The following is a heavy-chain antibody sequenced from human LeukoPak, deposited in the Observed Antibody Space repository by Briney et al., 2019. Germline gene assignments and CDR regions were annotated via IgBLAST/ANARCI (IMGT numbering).Heavy chain of an antibody. J-gene: IGHJ4*02. V-gene: IGHV4-39*01. Sequence: SGTLSLTCTVSGGSISSSSYYWGWIRQPPGKGLEWIGSIYYSGSTYYNPSLKSRVTISVDTSKNQFSLKLSSVTAADTAVYYCAVRYFDWLSFDYWGQGTLVTVSS. CDR1: GGSISSSSYY. D-gene: IGHD3-9*01. CDR2: IYYSGST. CDR3: AVRYFDWLSFDY.